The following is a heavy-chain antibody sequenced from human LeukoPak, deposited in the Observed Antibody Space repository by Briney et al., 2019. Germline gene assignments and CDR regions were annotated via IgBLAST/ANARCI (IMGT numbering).Heavy chain of an antibody. CDR1: GYTFTSYG. V-gene: IGHV1-18*01. J-gene: IGHJ4*02. D-gene: IGHD1-20*01. Sequence: GASVKVSCKASGYTFTSYGISWVRQAPGQGLEWMGWISAYNGNTNYAQNLQGRVTMTTDTSTSTAYMELRSLRSDDTAVYYCARLNGHMTSIIETTFDYWGQGTLVTVSS. CDR2: ISAYNGNT. CDR3: ARLNGHMTSIIETTFDY.